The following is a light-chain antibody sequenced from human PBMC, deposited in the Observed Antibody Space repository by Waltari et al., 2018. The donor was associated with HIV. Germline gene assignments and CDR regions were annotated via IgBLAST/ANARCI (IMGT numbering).Light chain of an antibody. CDR3: QVWDSSSDAYV. Sequence: SYVLAQPPSVSVAPGKTARITCWGNNIGSKSAHWYQQKPGQAPVVVIYYDSDLHSGSPERVAGSNSGHTATLNISRVEAGDEADYYCQVWDSSSDAYVFGTGTKVTV. CDR1: NIGSKS. V-gene: IGLV3-21*04. J-gene: IGLJ1*01. CDR2: YDS.